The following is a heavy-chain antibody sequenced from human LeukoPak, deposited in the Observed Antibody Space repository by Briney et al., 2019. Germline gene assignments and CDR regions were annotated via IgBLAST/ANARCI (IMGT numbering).Heavy chain of an antibody. CDR1: GFTFSSYA. V-gene: IGHV3-33*08. CDR3: ARDYCSTTSCLDF. J-gene: IGHJ4*02. D-gene: IGHD2-2*01. Sequence: PGGSLRLSCAASGFTFSSYAMHWVRQAPGKGLEWVAVIWYDGSRKYYADSVKGRFTISRDDSKNMLYLQMNSLRGDDTAFYYCARDYCSTTSCLDFWGQGTLVTVFS. CDR2: IWYDGSRK.